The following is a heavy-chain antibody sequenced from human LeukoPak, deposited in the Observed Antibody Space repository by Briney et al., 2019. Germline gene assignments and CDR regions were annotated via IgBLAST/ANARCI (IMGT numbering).Heavy chain of an antibody. J-gene: IGHJ4*02. CDR3: ARWDRSIAAAGARGVDNFDC. V-gene: IGHV4-4*08. D-gene: IGHD6-13*01. CDR2: TYSGETT. CDR1: GGSITGYH. Sequence: SETLSLTCTVSGGSITGYHWSWIRQPPGKGLEWIGYTYSGETTNYKPSLKSRVTISADTSKNQFSLKLTSVTAADTAVYYCARWDRSIAAAGARGVDNFDCWGQGTLVTVSS.